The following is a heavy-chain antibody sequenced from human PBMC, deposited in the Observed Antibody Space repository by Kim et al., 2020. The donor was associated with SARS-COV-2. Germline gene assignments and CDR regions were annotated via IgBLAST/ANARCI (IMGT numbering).Heavy chain of an antibody. V-gene: IGHV3-13*01. J-gene: IGHJ6*01. CDR3: ARGNYYGSGSYYKYYYYG. CDR1: GLTFSSYD. D-gene: IGHD3-10*01. CDR2: IGTAGDT. Sequence: GGSLRLSCAASGLTFSSYDMHWVRQATGKGLEWVSAIGTAGDTYYPGSVKGRFTISRENAKNSLYLQLNSLKAGETAGNYLARGNYYGSGSYYKYYYYG.